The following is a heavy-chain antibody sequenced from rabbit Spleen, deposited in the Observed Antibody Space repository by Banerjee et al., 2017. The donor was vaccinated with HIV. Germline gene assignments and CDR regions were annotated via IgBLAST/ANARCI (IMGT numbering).Heavy chain of an antibody. CDR3: ARDLVAVIGWNFSL. Sequence: QEQLEESGGDLVKPEGSLTLTCTASGFSFSSYFMCWVRQAPGKGLEWIACINAVTGKAVYASWAKGRFTFSKTSSTTVTLQMTSLTAADTATYFCARDLVAVIGWNFSLWGPGTLVTVS. CDR2: INAVTGKA. D-gene: IGHD1-1*01. J-gene: IGHJ6*01. CDR1: GFSFSSYF. V-gene: IGHV1S45*01.